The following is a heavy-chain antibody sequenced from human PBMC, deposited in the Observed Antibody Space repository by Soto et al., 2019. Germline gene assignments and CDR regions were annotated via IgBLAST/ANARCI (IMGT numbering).Heavy chain of an antibody. CDR2: VSHDGSSK. CDR1: GFTFRGYD. D-gene: IGHD6-19*01. J-gene: IGHJ6*02. V-gene: IGHV3-30*03. Sequence: QEQLVESGGGVVQPGGSLRLSCVVPGFTFRGYDMHWVRQAPGKGLEWVASVSHDGSSKYYEDSVKGRFTVSRDRSQDSVSLQMNSLRAEDSAVYFCARHVLYNEPRSPFDPPVAARYSGPESHHYHGLDVWGQGTTVTVSS. CDR3: ARHVLYNEPRSPFDPPVAARYSGPESHHYHGLDV.